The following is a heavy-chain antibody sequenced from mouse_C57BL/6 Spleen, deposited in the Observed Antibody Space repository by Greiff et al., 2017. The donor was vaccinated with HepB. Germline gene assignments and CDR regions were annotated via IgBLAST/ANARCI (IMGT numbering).Heavy chain of an antibody. CDR1: GYTFTDYY. CDR3: ARGLPSYWYFDV. Sequence: VQLQQSGPELVKPGASVKISCKASGYTFTDYYMNWVKQSHGKSLEWIGDINPNNGGTSYNQKFKGKATLTVDKSSSTAYMELRSLTSEDSAVYYCARGLPSYWYFDVWGTGTTVTVSS. V-gene: IGHV1-26*01. J-gene: IGHJ1*03. CDR2: INPNNGGT. D-gene: IGHD2-4*01.